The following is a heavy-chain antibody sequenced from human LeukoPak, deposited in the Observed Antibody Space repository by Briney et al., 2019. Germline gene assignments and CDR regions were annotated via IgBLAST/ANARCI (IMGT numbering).Heavy chain of an antibody. V-gene: IGHV3-21*01. D-gene: IGHD3-22*01. CDR2: ISSSSSYI. J-gene: IGHJ4*02. CDR1: GFTFSSYS. Sequence: GGSLRLSCAASGFTFSSYSMNWVRQAPGKGLEWVSSISSSSSYIYYADSVKGRFTISRDNSKNTLYLQMNSLRAEDTAVYYCARGYYDSSGQGLPLDYWGQGTLVTVSS. CDR3: ARGYYDSSGQGLPLDY.